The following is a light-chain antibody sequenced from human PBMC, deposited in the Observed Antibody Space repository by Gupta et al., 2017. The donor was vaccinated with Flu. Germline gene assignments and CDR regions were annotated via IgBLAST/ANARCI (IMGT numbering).Light chain of an antibody. CDR1: QDIRSW. V-gene: IGKV1-12*01. CDR2: DAS. Sequence: DIQMTQAPSSVSASIGDRVTITCRASQDIRSWVAWYRQRPGEAPKPLIYDASSLQTGVRPRFRGSRYGTDLNLAITNPQPEKCATYFCQKAKSFPPGSFGQGTKLEIK. J-gene: IGKJ2*04. CDR3: QKAKSFPPGS.